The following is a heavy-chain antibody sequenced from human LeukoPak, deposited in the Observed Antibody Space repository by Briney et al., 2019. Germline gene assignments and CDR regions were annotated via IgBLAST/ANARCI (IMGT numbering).Heavy chain of an antibody. CDR1: GGSISSYY. D-gene: IGHD6-19*01. V-gene: IGHV4-59*01. Sequence: SETLSLTCTVSGGSISSYYWSWIRQPPGKGLEWIGYIYYSGSTDYNPSLKSRVTISVDTSKNQFSLKLSSVTAADTAVYYCARMAYSSGWFYGMDVWGQGTTVTVSS. CDR2: IYYSGST. J-gene: IGHJ6*02. CDR3: ARMAYSSGWFYGMDV.